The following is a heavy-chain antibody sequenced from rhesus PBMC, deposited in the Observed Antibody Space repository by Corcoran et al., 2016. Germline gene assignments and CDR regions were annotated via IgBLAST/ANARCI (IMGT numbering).Heavy chain of an antibody. V-gene: IGHV4-127*01. CDR3: ARGLGALGDY. Sequence: QVQLQESGPGLVKPSETLSRTCAVSGYSISSGYGWSWIRQPPGKGLAWIGYSGGSSGRPTDNPSPKGRVTISKDTSKNQFSLKLSSVTAADTAVYYCARGLGALGDYWGQGVLVTVSS. CDR2: SGGSSGRP. J-gene: IGHJ4*01. CDR1: GYSISSGYG. D-gene: IGHD1-44*02.